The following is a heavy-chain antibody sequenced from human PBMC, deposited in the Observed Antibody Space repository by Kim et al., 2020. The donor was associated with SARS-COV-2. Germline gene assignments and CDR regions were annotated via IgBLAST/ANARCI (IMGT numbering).Heavy chain of an antibody. D-gene: IGHD3-10*01. V-gene: IGHV3-30*03. CDR3: STGGGGRYGELFSGSLD. CDR1: GFTFSSYG. CDR2: ISYDGSNK. J-gene: IGHJ3*02. Sequence: GGSLRLSCAASGFTFSSYGMHWVRQAPGKGLEWVAAISYDGSNKYYADSVKGRFTIPRDNSKNTRYLQMNSLSAEDTAVYYCSTGGGGRYGELFSGSLD.